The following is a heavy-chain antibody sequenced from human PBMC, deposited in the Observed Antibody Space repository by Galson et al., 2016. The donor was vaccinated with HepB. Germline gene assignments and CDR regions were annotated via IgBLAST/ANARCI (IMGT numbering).Heavy chain of an antibody. Sequence: TLSLTCTVSGAYISSGAYSWGWIRQLPGKGLEWIGYIFYSGSTYYDPSLKSRVNISIDMSKNQVSLTLSAVTAADTAVYYCARDALNFDAFDIWGRGTAVTVSS. CDR2: IFYSGST. J-gene: IGHJ3*02. V-gene: IGHV4-31*03. CDR1: GAYISSGAYS. CDR3: ARDALNFDAFDI. D-gene: IGHD2-8*01.